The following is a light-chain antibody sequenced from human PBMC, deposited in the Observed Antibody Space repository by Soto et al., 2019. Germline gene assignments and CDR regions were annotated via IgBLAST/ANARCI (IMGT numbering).Light chain of an antibody. Sequence: QSASVSGSPGQSITISCTGTSSDVGGYNYVSWYQQHPGKAPKLMIYEVSNRPSGVSNRFSGSKSGNTASLTISGLQAEDEADYYCTSYTSSSTLDVVFGGGTKLTVL. J-gene: IGLJ2*01. CDR1: SSDVGGYNY. V-gene: IGLV2-14*01. CDR2: EVS. CDR3: TSYTSSSTLDVV.